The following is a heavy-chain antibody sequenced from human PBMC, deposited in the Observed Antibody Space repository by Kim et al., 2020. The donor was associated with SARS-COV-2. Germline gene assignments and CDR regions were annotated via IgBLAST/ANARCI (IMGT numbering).Heavy chain of an antibody. CDR1: GYTFTSFY. CDR3: ARQLRDYYMDF. CDR2: VNPSGGGT. D-gene: IGHD2-2*01. Sequence: ASVKVSCTASGYTFTSFYMHWVRQAPGQGLEWMGIVNPSGGGTDYAQKFHGRVTLTRDTSTSTVYMELRGLRSEDTAVYYCARQLRDYYMDFWGKGTTVT. J-gene: IGHJ6*03. V-gene: IGHV1-46*01.